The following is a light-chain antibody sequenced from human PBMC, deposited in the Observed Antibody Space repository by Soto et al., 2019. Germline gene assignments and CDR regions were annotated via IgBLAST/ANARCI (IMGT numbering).Light chain of an antibody. V-gene: IGKV1-5*03. CDR2: KAS. CDR3: QQYNTYWM. CDR1: QSISTW. Sequence: DIQMTQSPSTLSASVGDRVTITCRASQSISTWLAWYQQKPGKAPKLLIYKASNLETGVPSRFSGSGSGTEFTLTISSLLPDDFATYYCQQYNTYWMFGQGTKVEIK. J-gene: IGKJ1*01.